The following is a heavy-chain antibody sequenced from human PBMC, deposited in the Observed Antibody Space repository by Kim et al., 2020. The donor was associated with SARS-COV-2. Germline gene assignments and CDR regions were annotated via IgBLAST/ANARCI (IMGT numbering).Heavy chain of an antibody. V-gene: IGHV4-4*02. Sequence: SETLSLTCAVSGDSISSSNWWSWVRQPPGKGLEWIGEVYHSGSTNYNPSIKSRVTVSVDTSKNQFSLQLSSVIAADTAVYYCARGGVWGKDFDYWGQGTLVTVSS. CDR1: GDSISSSNW. J-gene: IGHJ4*02. CDR2: VYHSGST. CDR3: ARGGVWGKDFDY. D-gene: IGHD3-16*01.